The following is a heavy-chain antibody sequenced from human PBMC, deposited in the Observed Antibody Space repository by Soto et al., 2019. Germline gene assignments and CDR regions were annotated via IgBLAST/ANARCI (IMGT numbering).Heavy chain of an antibody. D-gene: IGHD6-19*01. V-gene: IGHV3-48*03. Sequence: EVQLVESGGGLVQPGGSLRLSCAASGFTFSSYEMNWVRQAPGKGLEWVSYISSSGSTIYYADSVKGRFTISRDNAKNSLDLQMNSLRAEDTAVYYCARDKPSSGWYYYGMDVWGQGTTVTVSS. J-gene: IGHJ6*02. CDR3: ARDKPSSGWYYYGMDV. CDR2: ISSSGSTI. CDR1: GFTFSSYE.